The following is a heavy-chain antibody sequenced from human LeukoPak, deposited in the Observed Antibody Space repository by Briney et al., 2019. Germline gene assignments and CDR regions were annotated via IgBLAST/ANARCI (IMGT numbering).Heavy chain of an antibody. J-gene: IGHJ3*02. CDR2: IYPGDSDT. CDR1: GYSFTSYW. Sequence: GESLKISCKGSGYSFTSYWIGWVRQMPGKGLEWMGIIYPGDSDTRYSPSFQGQVTISADKSISTAYLQWSSLKASDTAMYYCARHYCSSTSCYADAFDIWGQGTMVTVSS. D-gene: IGHD2-2*01. CDR3: ARHYCSSTSCYADAFDI. V-gene: IGHV5-51*01.